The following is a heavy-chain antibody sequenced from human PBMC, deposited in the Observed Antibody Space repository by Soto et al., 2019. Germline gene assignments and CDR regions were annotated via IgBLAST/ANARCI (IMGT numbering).Heavy chain of an antibody. Sequence: ASVKVSCKASGYTFTSYGISWVRQAPGQGLEWMGWISAYNGNTNYAQKLQGRVTMTTGTSTSTAYMELRSLRSDDTAVYYCARDGPIAAAGTAYYYYGMDVWGQGTTVTVSS. J-gene: IGHJ6*02. D-gene: IGHD6-13*01. V-gene: IGHV1-18*01. CDR1: GYTFTSYG. CDR3: ARDGPIAAAGTAYYYYGMDV. CDR2: ISAYNGNT.